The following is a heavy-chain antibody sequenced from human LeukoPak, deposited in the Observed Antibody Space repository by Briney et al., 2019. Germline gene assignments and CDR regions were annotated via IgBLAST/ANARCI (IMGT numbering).Heavy chain of an antibody. CDR3: ARDLRFLEWFSSGMDV. D-gene: IGHD3-3*01. V-gene: IGHV1-46*01. CDR2: INPSGGST. J-gene: IGHJ6*02. Sequence: VASVTVSCKASGYTFTIYYMHWVRQAPGQGLEWMGIINPSGGSTSYAQKFQGRVTMTRDTSTSTVYMELSSLRSEDTAVYYCARDLRFLEWFSSGMDVWGQGTTVTVSS. CDR1: GYTFTIYY.